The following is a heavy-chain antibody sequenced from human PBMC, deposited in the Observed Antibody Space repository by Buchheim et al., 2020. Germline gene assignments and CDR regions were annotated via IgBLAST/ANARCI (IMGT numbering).Heavy chain of an antibody. CDR3: ARIVSAPLTVSGGFDH. CDR1: GGSIRSNY. V-gene: IGHV4-59*08. CDR2: IYYSGST. D-gene: IGHD6-19*01. Sequence: QVQLQESGPGLVKPSETLSLTCSVSGGSIRSNYWSWIRQPPGKGLEWIGYIYYSGSTNYNLSLKSRVTISVDTSKNQFSLQLRSLTAADTAVYYCARIVSAPLTVSGGFDHWGQG. J-gene: IGHJ4*02.